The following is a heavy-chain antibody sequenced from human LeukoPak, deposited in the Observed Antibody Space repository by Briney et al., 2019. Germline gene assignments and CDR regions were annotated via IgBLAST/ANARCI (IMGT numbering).Heavy chain of an antibody. CDR1: GGSFSGYY. J-gene: IGHJ4*02. Sequence: PSETLSLTCAVYGGSFSGYYWSWIRQPPGKGLEWIGEINHSGSTNYNPSLKSRVTISVDTSKNQFSLKLSSVTAADTAVYYCAKDQRYQLLFDWGQGTLVTVSS. D-gene: IGHD2-2*01. V-gene: IGHV4-34*01. CDR2: INHSGST. CDR3: AKDQRYQLLFD.